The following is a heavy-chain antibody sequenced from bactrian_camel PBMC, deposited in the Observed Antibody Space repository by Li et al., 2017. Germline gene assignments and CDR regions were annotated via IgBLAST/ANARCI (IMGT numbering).Heavy chain of an antibody. Sequence: VQLVESGGGSVQAGGSLMLSCSASGYTAVINYMGWFRQAPGKEREGVAAIASSGTTIYADSVKGRFTISRNNAENTLHLQMDSLRPEDTAMYYCATDAGGYYPFVRPPLDQRNYNSWGQGTQVTVS. J-gene: IGHJ4*01. CDR1: GYTAVINY. V-gene: IGHV3S53*01. CDR3: ATDAGGYYPFVRPPLDQRNYNS. D-gene: IGHD2*01. CDR2: IASSGTT.